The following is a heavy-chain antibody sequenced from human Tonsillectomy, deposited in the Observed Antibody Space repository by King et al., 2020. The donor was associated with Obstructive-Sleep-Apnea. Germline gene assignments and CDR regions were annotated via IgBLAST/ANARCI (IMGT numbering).Heavy chain of an antibody. CDR1: GFTFSTYS. CDR3: ARERGYYDSSGHAPFMDY. V-gene: IGHV3-48*04. D-gene: IGHD3-22*01. CDR2: IHSSSSTI. J-gene: IGHJ4*02. Sequence: VQLVESGGGLVQPGGSLRLSCAASGFTFSTYSMHWFRQAPGKGLEWVSYIHSSSSTIYYADSVKGRFPISRDNAKNSLSLQVNSLRAEDTAVYFCARERGYYDSSGHAPFMDYWGQGTLVTVSS.